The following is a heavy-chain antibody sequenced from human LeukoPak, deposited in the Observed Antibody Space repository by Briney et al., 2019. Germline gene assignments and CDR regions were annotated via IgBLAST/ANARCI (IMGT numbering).Heavy chain of an antibody. CDR1: GYTFIGYY. J-gene: IGHJ6*02. D-gene: IGHD2-15*01. Sequence: ASVKVSCKASGYTFIGYYMHWVRQAPGQGLEWMGGFDPEDGETIYAQKFQGRVTMTEDTSTDTAYMELSSLRSEDTAVYYCATERPGYCSGGSCPGGYYGMDVWGQGTTVTVSS. V-gene: IGHV1-24*01. CDR3: ATERPGYCSGGSCPGGYYGMDV. CDR2: FDPEDGET.